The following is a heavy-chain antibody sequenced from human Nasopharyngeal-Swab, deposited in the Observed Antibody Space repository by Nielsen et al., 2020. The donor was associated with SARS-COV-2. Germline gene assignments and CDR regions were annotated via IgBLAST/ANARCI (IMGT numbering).Heavy chain of an antibody. CDR1: GYTFTSYD. D-gene: IGHD6-19*01. CDR3: ARGFVWLGAEMVDY. CDR2: MNTNSGNT. V-gene: IGHV1-8*01. Sequence: ASVKVSCKASGYTFTSYDINWVRQATGQGIEWMGWMNTNSGNTGYAQKFQGRVTMTRNTSISTAYMELSSLRSEDTAVYYCARGFVWLGAEMVDYWGQGTLVTVSS. J-gene: IGHJ4*02.